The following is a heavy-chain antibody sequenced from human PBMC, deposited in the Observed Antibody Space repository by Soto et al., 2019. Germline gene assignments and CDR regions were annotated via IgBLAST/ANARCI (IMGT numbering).Heavy chain of an antibody. J-gene: IGHJ3*02. CDR3: ARELTGTRGCTSVRCYYDAFDI. D-gene: IGHD2-2*01. CDR2: IQEDGSVK. V-gene: IGHV3-7*01. CDR1: GFTLGSYW. Sequence: EVQLVESGGGLVQPGGSLRLSCAASGFTLGSYWMSWVRQAPGKGPEWVATIQEDGSVKYYVDSVEGRFTISRDNAKNTVFLKMNSQRAEDRAVYECARELTGTRGCTSVRCYYDAFDIWGQGTMVTVSS.